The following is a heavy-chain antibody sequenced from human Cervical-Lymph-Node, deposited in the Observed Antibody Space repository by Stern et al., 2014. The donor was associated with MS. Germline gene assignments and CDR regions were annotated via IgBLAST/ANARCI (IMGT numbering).Heavy chain of an antibody. V-gene: IGHV1-69*01. CDR2: IIPMVGIA. CDR3: ARATSDYIWGTYRFLDS. Sequence: QVQLVESGAGVKKPGSSVKVSCKASGGTISNYSVGWVRQAPGKGLEWMGGIIPMVGIANYAEKYQDGVTITADESTSTAYLDLSSLRSEDTAVYYCARATSDYIWGTYRFLDSWGQGTLVIVSS. J-gene: IGHJ4*02. D-gene: IGHD3-16*02. CDR1: GGTISNYS.